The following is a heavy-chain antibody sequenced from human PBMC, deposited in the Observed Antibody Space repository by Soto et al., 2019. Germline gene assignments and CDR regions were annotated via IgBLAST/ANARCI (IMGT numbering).Heavy chain of an antibody. CDR3: AGAVLFRRFDV. Sequence: PSPTLSLPCAISGDSVSSSSAAWNWIRQSPSRGLEWLGRTYYRSKWIHGYTVSMESRITINPDTSKNKFSLHLYSVTPEDTAVYYCAGAVLFRRFDVLGQGTPVTVSS. CDR1: GDSVSSSSAA. CDR2: TYYRSKWIH. V-gene: IGHV6-1*01. D-gene: IGHD3-16*01. J-gene: IGHJ6*02.